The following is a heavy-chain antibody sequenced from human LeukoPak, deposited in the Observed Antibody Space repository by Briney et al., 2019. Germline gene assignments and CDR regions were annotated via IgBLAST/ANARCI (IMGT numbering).Heavy chain of an antibody. CDR1: GFTFSSYA. J-gene: IGHJ4*02. CDR3: AKDGIAVAGSTAWY. Sequence: GGSLTLSCAASGFTFSSYAMTWVRQAPVKGLEWVSGISDSGVSTYYADSVKGRFTISRDNSKNTVYLQMNSLRAEDTAIYYCAKDGIAVAGSTAWYWGRGTQVTVSS. V-gene: IGHV3-23*01. D-gene: IGHD6-19*01. CDR2: ISDSGVST.